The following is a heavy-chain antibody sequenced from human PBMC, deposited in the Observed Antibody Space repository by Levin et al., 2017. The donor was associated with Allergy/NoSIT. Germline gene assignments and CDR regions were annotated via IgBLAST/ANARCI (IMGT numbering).Heavy chain of an antibody. V-gene: IGHV4-31*03. J-gene: IGHJ5*02. CDR1: GGSISSGGYY. CDR2: IYYSGST. D-gene: IGHD3-10*01. CDR3: ARGITMVRGPGRWGWFDP. Sequence: PSETLSLTCTVSGGSISSGGYYWSWIRQHPGKGLEWIGYIYYSGSTYYNPSLKSRVTISVDTSKNQFSLKLSSVTAADTAVYYCARGITMVRGPGRWGWFDPWGQGTLVTVSS.